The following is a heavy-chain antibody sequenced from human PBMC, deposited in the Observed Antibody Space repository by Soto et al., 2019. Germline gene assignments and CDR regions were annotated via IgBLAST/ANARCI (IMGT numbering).Heavy chain of an antibody. Sequence: EVQLVESGGGLVKPGGSLRLSCAASDFSVTNAWMSWVRQAPGKGLEWVGRSKSKSDGGTTDYAAPVKGRFTISRHDAKNPLYQQMNSLKPEDTAVYYCSTYLYCTSTSCYPENWFDSWGQGTLVTVSS. J-gene: IGHJ5*01. D-gene: IGHD2-2*01. CDR1: DFSVTNAW. CDR2: SKSKSDGGTT. CDR3: STYLYCTSTSCYPENWFDS. V-gene: IGHV3-15*01.